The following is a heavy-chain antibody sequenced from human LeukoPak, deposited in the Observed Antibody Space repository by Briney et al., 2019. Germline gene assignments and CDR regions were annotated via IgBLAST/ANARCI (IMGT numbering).Heavy chain of an antibody. D-gene: IGHD3-10*01. CDR2: IRYDGSNK. J-gene: IGHJ4*02. CDR1: GFTFSSYG. V-gene: IGHV3-30*02. CDR3: AKDTHYYGSGSHFDY. Sequence: GGSLRLSCAASGFTFSSYGMHWVRQAPGKGLEWVAFIRYDGSNKYYADSVKGRFTISRDNSKNTLYPQMNSLRAEDTAVYYCAKDTHYYGSGSHFDYWGQGTLVTVSS.